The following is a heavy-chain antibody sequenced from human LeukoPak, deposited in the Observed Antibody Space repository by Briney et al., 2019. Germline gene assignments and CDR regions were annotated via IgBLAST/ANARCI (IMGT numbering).Heavy chain of an antibody. CDR2: INYSGTT. CDR1: GDSISGNNCY. J-gene: IGHJ6*03. Sequence: PSETLSLTCTVSGDSISGNNCYWAWIRQPPVKGLEYIASINYSGTTYYNPSLKSRVTISVDTSKNQFSLKLSSVTAADTAVYYCARVWGYGDYTPNYYYYMDVWGKGTTVTVSS. D-gene: IGHD4-17*01. V-gene: IGHV4-39*07. CDR3: ARVWGYGDYTPNYYYYMDV.